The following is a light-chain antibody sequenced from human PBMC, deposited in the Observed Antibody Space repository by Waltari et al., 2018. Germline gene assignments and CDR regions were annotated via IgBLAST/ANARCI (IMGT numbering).Light chain of an antibody. CDR2: DAS. V-gene: IGKV1-27*01. CDR1: QDIGTY. Sequence: DIQMTQSPSSLSASVGDRVTIACWASQDIGTYLAWYQQKPGNVPKLLIYDASTLQPGVPSRFSGSGSGTDFTLTISSLQPAEVATYYCQKYNSAPRTFGQGTKVEIK. J-gene: IGKJ1*01. CDR3: QKYNSAPRT.